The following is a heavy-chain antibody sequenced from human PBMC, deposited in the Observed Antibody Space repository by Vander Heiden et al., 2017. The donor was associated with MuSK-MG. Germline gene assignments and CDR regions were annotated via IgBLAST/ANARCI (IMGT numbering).Heavy chain of an antibody. D-gene: IGHD3-16*02. CDR1: GGSFSGYY. Sequence: QVQLQQWGAGLLKPSETLSLTCAVYGGSFSGYYWSWIRQPPGKGLEWIGEINHSGSTNYNPSLKSRVTISVDTSKNQFSLKLSSVTAADTAVYYCARGKPYIWGSYLKGPYYFDYWGQGTLVTVSS. CDR3: ARGKPYIWGSYLKGPYYFDY. J-gene: IGHJ4*02. V-gene: IGHV4-34*01. CDR2: INHSGST.